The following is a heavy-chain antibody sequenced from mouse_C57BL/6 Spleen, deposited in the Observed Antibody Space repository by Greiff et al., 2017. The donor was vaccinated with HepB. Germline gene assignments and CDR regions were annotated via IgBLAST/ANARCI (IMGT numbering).Heavy chain of an antibody. CDR1: GYTFTDYY. V-gene: IGHV1-76*01. CDR2: IYPGSGNT. J-gene: IGHJ3*01. CDR3: ARSPDYYGSSGFAY. D-gene: IGHD1-1*01. Sequence: QVQLKESGAELVRPGASVKLSCKASGYTFTDYYINWVKQRPGQGLEWIARIYPGSGNTYYNEKFKGKATLTAEKSSSTAYMQLSSLTSEDSAVYFCARSPDYYGSSGFAYWGQGTLVTVSA.